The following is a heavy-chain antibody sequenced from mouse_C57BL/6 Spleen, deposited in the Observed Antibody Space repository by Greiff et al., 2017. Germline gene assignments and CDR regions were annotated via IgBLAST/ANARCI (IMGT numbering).Heavy chain of an antibody. J-gene: IGHJ1*03. D-gene: IGHD1-1*01. V-gene: IGHV14-2*01. Sequence: EVQLQQSGAELVKPGASVKLSCTASGFNIKDYYMHWVKQRTEQGLEWIGRIDPEDGETKYAPKFQGKAPITADTSSNTAYLQLSSLTSEDNAVYYCSRNYCGSSYVWYFDVWGTGTTVTVSS. CDR1: GFNIKDYY. CDR3: SRNYCGSSYVWYFDV. CDR2: IDPEDGET.